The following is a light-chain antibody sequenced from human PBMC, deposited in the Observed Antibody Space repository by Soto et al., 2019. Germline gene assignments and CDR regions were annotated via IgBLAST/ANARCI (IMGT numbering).Light chain of an antibody. J-gene: IGLJ3*02. V-gene: IGLV2-14*01. CDR1: SSDVGGYQY. Sequence: QSVLTQPASVSGSPGQSITISCTGTSSDVGGYQYVSWYQQHPGKAPKLMIYEVSNWPSGVSNRFSGSKSGNTASLTISGLQAEDEAEYYCSSYTTISTLEVFGGGTKITVL. CDR2: EVS. CDR3: SSYTTISTLEV.